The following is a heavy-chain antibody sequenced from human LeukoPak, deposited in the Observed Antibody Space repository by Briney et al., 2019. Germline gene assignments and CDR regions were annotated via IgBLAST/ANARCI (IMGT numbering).Heavy chain of an antibody. CDR1: AYTFTYYY. CDR2: INPNSGGT. J-gene: IGHJ5*02. D-gene: IGHD6-19*01. Sequence: ASVKVSCKASAYTFTYYYIHWVRHAPGQGLEWMGWINPNSGGTKYAQEFHGRVTMTRDTSNSTAYMELSRLRGVETAVYYCARGDNTGLDNWFDPWGQGTLVTVSS. V-gene: IGHV1-2*02. CDR3: ARGDNTGLDNWFDP.